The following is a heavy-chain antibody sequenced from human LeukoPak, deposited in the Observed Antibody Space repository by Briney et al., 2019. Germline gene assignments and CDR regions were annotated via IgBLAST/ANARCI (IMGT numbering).Heavy chain of an antibody. CDR2: IKQDGSEK. V-gene: IGHV3-7*01. D-gene: IGHD3-16*01. CDR1: GFTFSSYW. Sequence: PGGSLRLSCAASGFTFSSYWMSWVRQAPGKGLEWVANIKQDGSEKYYVDSAKGRFTISRDNAKNSLYLQMNSLRAEDTAVYYCARLRGGYYMDVWGKGTTVTVSS. CDR3: ARLRGGYYMDV. J-gene: IGHJ6*03.